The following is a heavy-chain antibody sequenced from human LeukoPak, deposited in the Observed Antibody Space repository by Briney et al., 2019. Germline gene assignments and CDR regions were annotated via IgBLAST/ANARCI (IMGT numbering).Heavy chain of an antibody. CDR1: GLTLSSYA. CDR3: AKDPRTIQDAYDI. CDR2: ISGSGGST. D-gene: IGHD1/OR15-1a*01. V-gene: IGHV3-23*01. Sequence: PGGSLRLSCAASGLTLSSYAMSWVRQAPGKGLEWVSAISGSGGSTYYADSVKGRFTISRDNSKNTLYLQMNSVRAEDTAVYYCAKDPRTIQDAYDIWGQGTMVTVS. J-gene: IGHJ3*02.